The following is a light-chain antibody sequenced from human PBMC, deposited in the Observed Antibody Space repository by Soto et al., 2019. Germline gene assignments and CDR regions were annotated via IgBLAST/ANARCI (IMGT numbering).Light chain of an antibody. CDR1: SSDVGGYNY. V-gene: IGLV2-14*01. CDR3: SSYTSSSPVV. J-gene: IGLJ2*01. CDR2: EVS. Sequence: QSALTQPASVSGSPGQSITLSCTGTSSDVGGYNYVSWYQQHPGKAPKLMIYEVSNRPSGVSNRFSGSKSGNTASLTISGLQAEDEADYDCSSYTSSSPVVFGGGTKLTVL.